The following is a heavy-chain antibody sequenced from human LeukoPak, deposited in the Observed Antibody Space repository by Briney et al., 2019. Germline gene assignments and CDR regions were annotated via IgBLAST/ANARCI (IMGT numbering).Heavy chain of an antibody. Sequence: PSETLSLTCTVSGGSISSYYWSWIRQPPGKGLEWIGYIYYSGSTNYNPSLRSRVSISVDTSKNQFSLKLSSVTAADTAVYYCARHWGSIAAAAPGNNWFDPWGQGTLVTVSS. J-gene: IGHJ5*02. D-gene: IGHD6-13*01. CDR3: ARHWGSIAAAAPGNNWFDP. CDR2: IYYSGST. CDR1: GGSISSYY. V-gene: IGHV4-59*08.